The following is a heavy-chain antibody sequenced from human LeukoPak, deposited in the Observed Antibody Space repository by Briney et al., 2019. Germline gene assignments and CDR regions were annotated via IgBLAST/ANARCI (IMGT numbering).Heavy chain of an antibody. Sequence: GGSLRLSCAASGFTFSSYAMNWVRQAPGKGLQWVSSISTSSSYIYYADSLKGRFTISRDNAKNSVYLQVDSLRAEDTAVYYCVRDGTGITYYGSRGFDYWGQGTLVTVSS. V-gene: IGHV3-21*01. J-gene: IGHJ4*02. CDR3: VRDGTGITYYGSRGFDY. D-gene: IGHD3-10*01. CDR2: ISTSSSYI. CDR1: GFTFSSYA.